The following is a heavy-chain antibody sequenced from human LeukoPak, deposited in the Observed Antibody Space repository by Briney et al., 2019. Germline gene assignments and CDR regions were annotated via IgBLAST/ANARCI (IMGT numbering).Heavy chain of an antibody. Sequence: ASVKVSCKASGYTFTAYYMHWVRQAPGQGLEWMGWINPNSGGTKYAQKFQGRVTMTRDTSITTAYMELSRLRSDDTAVYYCARGPGIAVADFYFDYWGQGTLVTVSS. V-gene: IGHV1-2*02. CDR2: INPNSGGT. CDR3: ARGPGIAVADFYFDY. CDR1: GYTFTAYY. D-gene: IGHD6-19*01. J-gene: IGHJ4*02.